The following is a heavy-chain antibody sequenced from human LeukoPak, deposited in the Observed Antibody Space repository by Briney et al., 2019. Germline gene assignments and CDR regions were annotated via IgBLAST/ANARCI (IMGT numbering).Heavy chain of an antibody. V-gene: IGHV3-30-3*01. CDR2: ISYDGSNK. CDR3: ARSEGTGHFDY. J-gene: IGHJ4*02. CDR1: GFTFSSYA. D-gene: IGHD1-1*01. Sequence: GGSLRLSCAASGFTFSSYAMHWVRQAPGKGLEWVAVISYDGSNKYYADSVKGRFTISRDNSKNTLYLQMNSLRAEDTAVYYCARSEGTGHFDYWGQGTLVTVSS.